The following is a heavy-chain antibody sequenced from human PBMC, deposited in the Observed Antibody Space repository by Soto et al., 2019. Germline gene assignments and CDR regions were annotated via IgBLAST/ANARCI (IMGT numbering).Heavy chain of an antibody. J-gene: IGHJ4*02. CDR3: ARGPSGGFDY. CDR2: ISYDGSNK. Sequence: QVQLVESGGGVVQPGRSLRLSCAASGFTFSSYAMHWVRQAPGKGLEWVAVISYDGSNKYYADSVKGRFTISRDNSKNTQYLQMNSLRAEDTAVYYCARGPSGGFDYWGQGTLFTVSS. D-gene: IGHD3-16*01. CDR1: GFTFSSYA. V-gene: IGHV3-30-3*01.